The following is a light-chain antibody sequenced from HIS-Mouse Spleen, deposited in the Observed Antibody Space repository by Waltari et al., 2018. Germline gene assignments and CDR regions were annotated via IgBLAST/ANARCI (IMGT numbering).Light chain of an antibody. Sequence: DIVMTQSPDSLAVSLGERATINCKSSQSGLYSSNNKNYLSWYQQKPGQPPKLRIYWASTRESVVPDRFSGSGSRTDFTLTISSLQAEDVAVYYCQQYYSTPYTFGQGTKLEIK. J-gene: IGKJ2*01. CDR3: QQYYSTPYT. V-gene: IGKV4-1*01. CDR1: QSGLYSSNNKNY. CDR2: WAS.